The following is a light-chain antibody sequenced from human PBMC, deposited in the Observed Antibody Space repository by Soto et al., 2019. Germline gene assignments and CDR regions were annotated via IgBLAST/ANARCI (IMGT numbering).Light chain of an antibody. Sequence: EIEMTQSPATLSVSPGERATLSCRSSQSVGRKLAWYQQKPGQAPRLLIYDASNRAMGVPARFSGSGSGTAFTLPISSLQSADVAVYHCQQYDIWPPWPFGQGTKVEI. J-gene: IGKJ1*01. CDR2: DAS. CDR3: QQYDIWPPWP. V-gene: IGKV3-15*01. CDR1: QSVGRK.